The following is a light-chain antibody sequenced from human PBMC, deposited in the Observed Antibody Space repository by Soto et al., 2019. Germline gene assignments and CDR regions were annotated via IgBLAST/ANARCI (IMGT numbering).Light chain of an antibody. CDR1: QGISSY. CDR2: AAS. CDR3: QQLSTYPLT. Sequence: IQLTQSPSSLSASVGDRVTITCRASQGISSYLVWYQQKPAKAPKILIYAASTLQSGVPSRFSGSGSGTDFTLTISSLQPEDFATYYCQQLSTYPLTFGGGTKVEIK. J-gene: IGKJ4*01. V-gene: IGKV1-9*01.